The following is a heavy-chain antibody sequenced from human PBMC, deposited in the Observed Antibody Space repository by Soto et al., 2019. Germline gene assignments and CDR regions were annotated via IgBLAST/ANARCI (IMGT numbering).Heavy chain of an antibody. Sequence: GGSLRLSCAASGFTFSSYSMNWVRQAPGKGLEWVSYISNNRSTIYYADSVKGRFTISRDNAKNTLYLQMNSLRAEDTAVYYCAKGPRYDSSGYYPIYVDAFDIWGQGTMVTVSS. CDR3: AKGPRYDSSGYYPIYVDAFDI. V-gene: IGHV3-48*01. CDR2: ISNNRSTI. CDR1: GFTFSSYS. D-gene: IGHD3-22*01. J-gene: IGHJ3*02.